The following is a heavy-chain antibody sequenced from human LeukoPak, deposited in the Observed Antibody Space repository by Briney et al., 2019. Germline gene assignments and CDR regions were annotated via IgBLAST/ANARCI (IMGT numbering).Heavy chain of an antibody. D-gene: IGHD5-18*01. V-gene: IGHV4-34*01. CDR3: ARPSGYSYGNYYYYMDV. Sequence: SETLSLTCAVYGGSFSGYYWXXXXXXXGXXXXXXXEXXXSGSTNYNPSLXXXXXXXVXTSKXXFSLKLSSVTAADTAVYYCARPSGYSYGNYYYYMDVWGKGTTVTVSS. J-gene: IGHJ6*03. CDR2: XXXSGST. CDR1: GGSFSGYY.